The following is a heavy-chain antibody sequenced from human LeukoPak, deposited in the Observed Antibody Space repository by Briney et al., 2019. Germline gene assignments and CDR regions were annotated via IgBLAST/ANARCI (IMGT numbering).Heavy chain of an antibody. V-gene: IGHV3-74*01. D-gene: IGHD3-16*01. CDR1: RFTFSSYW. CDR2: INSDGSGT. CDR3: AGRSGSLDY. J-gene: IGHJ4*02. Sequence: GGSLRLSCAASRFTFSSYWMHWVRQAPGKGLVWVSRINSDGSGTTYADSVKGRFTISRDNAKNTLYLQMNSLRAEDTAVYYCAGRSGSLDYWGQGTLVTVSS.